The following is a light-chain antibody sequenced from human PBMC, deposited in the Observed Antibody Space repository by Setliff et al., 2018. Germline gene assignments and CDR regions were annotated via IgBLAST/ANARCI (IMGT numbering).Light chain of an antibody. CDR1: SSDVGSYDF. V-gene: IGLV2-8*01. J-gene: IGLJ1*01. CDR3: SSYTGSNTFG. CDR2: DVN. Sequence: QSVLTQPASVSGSPGQSITISCSGTSSDVGSYDFVSWYQQHAGKAPKLMIYDVNKRPSGVPDRFSGSKSGNTASLTVSGLQVEDEADYYCSSYTGSNTFGFGTGTKV.